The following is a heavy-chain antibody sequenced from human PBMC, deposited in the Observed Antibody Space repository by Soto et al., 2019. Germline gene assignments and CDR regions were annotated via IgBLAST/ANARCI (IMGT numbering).Heavy chain of an antibody. V-gene: IGHV1-69*06. Sequence: QVQLVQSGAEVKKPGSSVKVSCKASGGTLSSYAISWVRQAPGQGLEWMGGIIPIFGTANYAQKFQGRVTITADKSTSTAYMELSSLRSEDTAVYYCAGTLYGGNSGAFDIWGQGTMVTVSS. CDR1: GGTLSSYA. J-gene: IGHJ3*02. CDR3: AGTLYGGNSGAFDI. CDR2: IIPIFGTA. D-gene: IGHD2-21*02.